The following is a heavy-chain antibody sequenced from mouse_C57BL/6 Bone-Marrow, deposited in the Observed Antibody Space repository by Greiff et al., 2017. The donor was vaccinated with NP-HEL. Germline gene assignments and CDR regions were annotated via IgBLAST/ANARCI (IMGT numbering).Heavy chain of an antibody. CDR2: IRNKANGYTT. V-gene: IGHV7-3*01. CDR3: ARGGWLLRWYFDV. D-gene: IGHD2-3*01. J-gene: IGHJ1*03. CDR1: GFTFTDYY. Sequence: EVQGVESGGGLVQPGGSLSLSCAASGFTFTDYYMSWVRQPPGKALEWLGFIRNKANGYTTEYSASVKGRFTISRDNSQSILYLQMNALRAEDSATYYCARGGWLLRWYFDVWGTGTTVTVSS.